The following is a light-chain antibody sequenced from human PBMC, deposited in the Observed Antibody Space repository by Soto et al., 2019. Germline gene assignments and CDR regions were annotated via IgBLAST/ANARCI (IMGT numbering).Light chain of an antibody. CDR2: AAS. Sequence: NHSPSSLSVSIKFSLTITFRASQSISSYLNWYQQKPGKAPKLLIYAASSLQSGVPSRFSGSGSGTDFTLTICSLQAEDSAAYCCLQAYNLPITFCEGTMV. CDR3: LQAYNLPIT. V-gene: IGKV1-39*01. J-gene: IGKJ2*01. CDR1: QSISSY.